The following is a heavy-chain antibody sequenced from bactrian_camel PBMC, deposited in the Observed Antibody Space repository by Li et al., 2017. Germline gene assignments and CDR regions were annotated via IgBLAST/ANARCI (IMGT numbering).Heavy chain of an antibody. V-gene: IGHV3S55*01. J-gene: IGHJ6*01. Sequence: HVQLVESGGGSVQAGGSLELSCVISGSIYGSYCYGWFRQAPGQEREGVAIITEGRNIRYAESVKGRFTISKDNANNTLYLQKNSLKPDDTAMYYCAESSGPGGKRCYTSRLLSPADFPYWGEGTQVTVS. CDR1: GSIYGSYC. CDR3: AESSGPGGKRCYTSRLLSPADFPY. D-gene: IGHD7*01. CDR2: ITEGRNI.